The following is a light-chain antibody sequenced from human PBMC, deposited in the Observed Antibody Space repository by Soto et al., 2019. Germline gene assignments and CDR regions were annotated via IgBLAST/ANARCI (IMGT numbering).Light chain of an antibody. V-gene: IGKV3-15*01. CDR3: QLRSNWPRT. CDR1: QTVPSR. J-gene: IGKJ1*01. Sequence: EIVMTQSPATLSVSPREGVTLSCRASQTVPSRIAWYQQKPGQAPSLLIYGASTRATGVPDRFSGTGSGTEFTLTISSLEPEDFAVYYCQLRSNWPRTFGQGTKVHIK. CDR2: GAS.